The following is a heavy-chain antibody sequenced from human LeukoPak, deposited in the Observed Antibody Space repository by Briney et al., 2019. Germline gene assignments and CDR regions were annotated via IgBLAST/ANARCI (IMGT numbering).Heavy chain of an antibody. J-gene: IGHJ4*02. CDR2: IYTSGST. Sequence: RSSETLSLTCTVSGVSISSYYWSWIRQPPGKGLEWVGYIYTSGSTNYNPSLKSRVTISVDTSKNQFSLKLSSVTAADTAVYYCARLRMMATIRGLDYWGQGTLVTVSS. D-gene: IGHD5-24*01. V-gene: IGHV4-4*09. CDR1: GVSISSYY. CDR3: ARLRMMATIRGLDY.